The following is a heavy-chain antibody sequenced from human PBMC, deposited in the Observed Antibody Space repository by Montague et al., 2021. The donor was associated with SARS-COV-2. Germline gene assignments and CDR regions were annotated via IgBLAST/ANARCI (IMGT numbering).Heavy chain of an antibody. CDR3: ARGHVTDFAMLIQYSASCAMDV. CDR1: GGSFTDFY. V-gene: IGHV4-34*01. Sequence: SETLSLTCAVYGGSFTDFYWTWIRQPPGKGLEWIGEINDRGSSNYNPSLKNRVTISVDKSKNQFSPKLTSVTAADTATYYCARGHVTDFAMLIQYSASCAMDVWGQGTTVTVS. J-gene: IGHJ6*02. CDR2: INDRGSS. D-gene: IGHD3-16*01.